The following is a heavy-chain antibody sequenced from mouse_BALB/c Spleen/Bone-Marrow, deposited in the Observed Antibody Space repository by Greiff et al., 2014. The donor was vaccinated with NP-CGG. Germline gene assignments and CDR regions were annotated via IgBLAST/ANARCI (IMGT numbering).Heavy chain of an antibody. CDR3: ARSYGNWYFDV. D-gene: IGHD2-10*02. J-gene: IGHJ1*01. Sequence: VQLQQSGPELVKPGASVKISCKASGYTFTDYNMHWVKQSHGKSLEWIGYIYPYNGGTGYNQKFKSKATLTVDNSSSTAYMELRSLTSEDSAVYDCARSYGNWYFDVWGAGTTVTVSS. CDR2: IYPYNGGT. CDR1: GYTFTDYN. V-gene: IGHV1S29*02.